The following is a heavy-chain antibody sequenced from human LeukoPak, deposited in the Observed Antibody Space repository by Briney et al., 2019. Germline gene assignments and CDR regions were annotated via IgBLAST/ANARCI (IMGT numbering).Heavy chain of an antibody. CDR2: IKYDGSEE. J-gene: IGHJ4*02. CDR3: ARDVYRSFDY. CDR1: GFTFSSSW. Sequence: PTGGSLRLSCVASGFTFSSSWMNWVRQAPGKGLEWVANIKYDGSEEYYVDSVKGRFAISRDNAQNSLYLQMNNLRAEDTAVYYCARDVYRSFDYWRRGTLVTVSS. D-gene: IGHD5/OR15-5a*01. V-gene: IGHV3-7*01.